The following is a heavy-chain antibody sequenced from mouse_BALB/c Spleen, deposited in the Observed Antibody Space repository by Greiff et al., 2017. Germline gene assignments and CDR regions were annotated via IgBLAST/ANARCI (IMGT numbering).Heavy chain of an antibody. V-gene: IGHV1S81*02. CDR3: TRFHYYGYAMDY. J-gene: IGHJ4*01. Sequence: VKLQESGAELVKPGASVKLSCKASGYTFTSYYMYWVKQRPGQGLEWIGEINPSNGGTNFNEKFKSKATLTVDKSSSTAYMQLSSLTSEDSAVYYCTRFHYYGYAMDYWGQGTSVTVSS. CDR1: GYTFTSYY. D-gene: IGHD1-2*01. CDR2: INPSNGGT.